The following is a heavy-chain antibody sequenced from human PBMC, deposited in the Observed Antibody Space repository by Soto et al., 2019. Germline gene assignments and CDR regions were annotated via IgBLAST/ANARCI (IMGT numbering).Heavy chain of an antibody. J-gene: IGHJ6*02. V-gene: IGHV3-33*01. CDR1: GFTFSSYG. Sequence: QVQLVESGGGVVQPGRSLRLSCAASGFTFSSYGMHWVRPAPGKGLEWVAVIWYDGSNKYYADSVKGRFTISRDDSKNTLYLQMNSLRAEDTAVYYCAREGYCSGGSCRYYYYYGMDVWGQGTTVTVSS. CDR2: IWYDGSNK. D-gene: IGHD2-15*01. CDR3: AREGYCSGGSCRYYYYYGMDV.